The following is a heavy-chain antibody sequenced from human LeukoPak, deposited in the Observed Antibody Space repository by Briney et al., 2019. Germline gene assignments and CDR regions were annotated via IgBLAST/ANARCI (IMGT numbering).Heavy chain of an antibody. CDR2: INHSGST. Sequence: SETLSLTCAVYGGSFSGYYWSWVRQPPGKGLEWIGEINHSGSTNYNPSLKSRVTISVDTSKNQFSLKLSSVTAADTAVYYCARGGGKQLVARDWFDPWGQGTLVTVSS. CDR1: GGSFSGYY. V-gene: IGHV4-34*01. CDR3: ARGGGKQLVARDWFDP. D-gene: IGHD6-6*01. J-gene: IGHJ5*02.